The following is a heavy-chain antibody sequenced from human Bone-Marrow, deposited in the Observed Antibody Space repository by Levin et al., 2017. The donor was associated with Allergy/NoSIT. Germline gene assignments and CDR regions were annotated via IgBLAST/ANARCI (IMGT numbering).Heavy chain of an antibody. CDR1: GFTFSDYT. CDR2: ISGNSNYK. J-gene: IGHJ6*02. V-gene: IGHV3-21*01. D-gene: IGHD2-15*01. Sequence: KAGGSLRLSCAASGFTFSDYTMNWVRQAPGKGLEWVSSISGNSNYKYHTDSVKGRFTISRDNAKKSLFLQMNSLRVDDTAVYYCARAQGYYYYGMDVWGQGTTVTVSS. CDR3: ARAQGYYYYGMDV.